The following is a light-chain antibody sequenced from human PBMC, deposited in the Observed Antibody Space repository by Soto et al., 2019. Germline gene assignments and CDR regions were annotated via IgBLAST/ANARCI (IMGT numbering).Light chain of an antibody. J-gene: IGLJ2*01. CDR3: GADHGSGSNFVV. Sequence: QLVLTQPPSASASLGASVTLTCTLSSGYSNYKVEWYQQRPGKGPRFVMRVGTGGIVGSKWDGIPDRFSVLGSGLNRYLSIKNIQEEDESDYHCGADHGSGSNFVVFGGGTKLTVL. CDR2: VGTGGIVG. CDR1: SGYSNYK. V-gene: IGLV9-49*01.